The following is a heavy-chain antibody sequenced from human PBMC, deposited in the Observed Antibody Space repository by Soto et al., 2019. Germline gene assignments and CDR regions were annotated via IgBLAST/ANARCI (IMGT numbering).Heavy chain of an antibody. CDR3: ARMGLHLGELSRNWFDP. J-gene: IGHJ5*02. CDR1: GGSISSGNYY. Sequence: QVQLQESGPGLVKPSQTLSLTCTLSGGSISSGNYYWSWIRQHPGKGLEWIGYIDYSGSTPYNPSLKSRVTLSLATSNNHVPLILSSVTAADTAVYYCARMGLHLGELSRNWFDPWGKGTLVTVSS. V-gene: IGHV4-31*03. CDR2: IDYSGST. D-gene: IGHD3-16*02.